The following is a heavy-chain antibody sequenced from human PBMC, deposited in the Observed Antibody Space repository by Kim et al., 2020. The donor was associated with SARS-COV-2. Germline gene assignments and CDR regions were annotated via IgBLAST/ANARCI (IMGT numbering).Heavy chain of an antibody. V-gene: IGHV4-61*01. Sequence: SETLSLTCTVSGDSVSSGSYYWTWIRQPPGKGLEWIGYIYYSGSTIYNPSLKSRVTMSVDKSKNQFSLKLKSVTAADTAVYYCATEPSGYSGLEAFDSWGQGALVTVSS. CDR2: IYYSGST. CDR3: ATEPSGYSGLEAFDS. CDR1: GDSVSSGSYY. D-gene: IGHD3-10*01. J-gene: IGHJ4*02.